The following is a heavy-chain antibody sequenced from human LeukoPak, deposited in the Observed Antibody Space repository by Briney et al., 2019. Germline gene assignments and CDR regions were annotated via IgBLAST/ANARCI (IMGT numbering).Heavy chain of an antibody. D-gene: IGHD3-10*01. CDR1: AYTFTAYY. CDR2: INPNNGDT. J-gene: IGHJ5*02. V-gene: IGHV1-2*02. Sequence: ASVKVSCKASAYTFTAYYIHWVRQAPGQGLQWMGWINPNNGDTDYAQNFQGRVTLTRDSSISTAYMELSRLKSDDTAIYYCARRGVGGNWFDPWGQGTLVTVSS. CDR3: ARRGVGGNWFDP.